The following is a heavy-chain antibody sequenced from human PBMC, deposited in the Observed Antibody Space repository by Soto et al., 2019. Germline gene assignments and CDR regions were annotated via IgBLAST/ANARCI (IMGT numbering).Heavy chain of an antibody. J-gene: IGHJ3*02. CDR1: GFTFSSYS. CDR3: ARDRYCSGGSCYSAAFDI. V-gene: IGHV3-21*01. D-gene: IGHD2-15*01. Sequence: PGGSLRLSCAASGFTFSSYSMNWVRQAPGKGLEWVSSISSSSSYIYYADSVKGRFTISRDNAKNSLYLQMNSLRAEDTAVYYCARDRYCSGGSCYSAAFDIWGQGTMVTVSS. CDR2: ISSSSSYI.